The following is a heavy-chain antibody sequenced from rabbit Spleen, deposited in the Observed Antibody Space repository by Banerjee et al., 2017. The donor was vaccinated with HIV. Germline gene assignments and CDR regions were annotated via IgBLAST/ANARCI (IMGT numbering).Heavy chain of an antibody. D-gene: IGHD6-1*01. J-gene: IGHJ6*01. CDR1: GFDFSSYW. V-gene: IGHV1S45*01. CDR2: INIVTGKS. Sequence: QQQLVESGGGLVQPEGSLTLTCTASGFDFSSYWMTWVRQAPGKGLEWIACINIVTGKSVYASWAKGRFTMSRTSSTTVTLQMTSLTAADTATYFCARAGYAGYGYANFRDYYGMDLWGPGTLVTVS. CDR3: ARAGYAGYGYANFRDYYGMDL.